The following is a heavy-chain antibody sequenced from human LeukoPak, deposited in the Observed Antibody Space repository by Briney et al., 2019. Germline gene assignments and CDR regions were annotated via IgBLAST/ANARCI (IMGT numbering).Heavy chain of an antibody. V-gene: IGHV3-74*03. J-gene: IGHJ4*02. CDR2: LYSDGRSL. D-gene: IGHD6-19*01. CDR3: ARGRGLGELAVASFDS. Sequence: GGSLRLSCAGSGFNFTGYWLHWVRQAPGKGLEWISRLYSDGRSLTYADSVMGRFTISRDNAKNMLYLQMNSLRAEDTAVYYCARGRGLGELAVASFDSWGQGILVTVSS. CDR1: GFNFTGYW.